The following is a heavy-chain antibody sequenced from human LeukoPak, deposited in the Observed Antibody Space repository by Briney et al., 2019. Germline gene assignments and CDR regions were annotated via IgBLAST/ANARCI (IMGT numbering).Heavy chain of an antibody. Sequence: PSETLSLTCTVSGGSISSYYWSWIRQPPGKGLEWIGYIYYSGSTNYNPSLKSRVTISVDKSKNQFSLKLSSVTAADTAVYYCARVRTPVLRYFDWTNWFDPWGQGTLVTVSS. CDR3: ARVRTPVLRYFDWTNWFDP. D-gene: IGHD3-9*01. CDR1: GGSISSYY. J-gene: IGHJ5*02. V-gene: IGHV4-59*01. CDR2: IYYSGST.